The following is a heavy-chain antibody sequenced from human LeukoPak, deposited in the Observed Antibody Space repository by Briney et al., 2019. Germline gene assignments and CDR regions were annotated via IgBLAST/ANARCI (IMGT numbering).Heavy chain of an antibody. V-gene: IGHV3-30*04. J-gene: IGHJ6*03. Sequence: GGSLRLFCAASGFTFSRYGMHWVRQAPGKGLEWVTAISYDGSNKYYADSVKGRFTISRDNSKNTLYVQMNSLRAEDTAVYYCAKEGYSRGYYSYYYMDVWGKGTTVAVSS. D-gene: IGHD6-13*01. CDR1: GFTFSRYG. CDR3: AKEGYSRGYYSYYYMDV. CDR2: ISYDGSNK.